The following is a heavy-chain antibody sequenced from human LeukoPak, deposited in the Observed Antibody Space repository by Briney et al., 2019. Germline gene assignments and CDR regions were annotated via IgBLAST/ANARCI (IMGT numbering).Heavy chain of an antibody. CDR2: TKLDGSEK. CDR1: GFTFSSYW. J-gene: IGHJ4*02. Sequence: HPGGSLRLSCAASGFTFSSYWMSWVRQAPGKGLEWVANTKLDGSEKYYVDSVKGRFTISRDNAKNSLYLQMNSLRAEDTAVYYCAREGYSHLVYYFDYWGQGTLVTVSS. D-gene: IGHD1-1*01. V-gene: IGHV3-7*01. CDR3: AREGYSHLVYYFDY.